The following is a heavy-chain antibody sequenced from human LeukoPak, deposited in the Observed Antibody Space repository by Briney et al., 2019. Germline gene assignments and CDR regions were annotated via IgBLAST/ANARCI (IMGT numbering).Heavy chain of an antibody. CDR1: GYTFTSYA. D-gene: IGHD4-23*01. CDR2: INAGNGNT. CDR3: ARDRCGGNYFDY. J-gene: IGHJ4*02. V-gene: IGHV1-3*01. Sequence: ASVKVSCKASGYTFTSYAMHWVRQAPGQRLEWMGWINAGNGNTKYSQKFQGRVTITRDTSASTAYMELSSLRSEDTAVYYCARDRCGGNYFDYWGQGTLVTVSS.